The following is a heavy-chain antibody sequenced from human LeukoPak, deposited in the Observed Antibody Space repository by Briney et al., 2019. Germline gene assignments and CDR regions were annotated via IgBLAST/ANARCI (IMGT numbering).Heavy chain of an antibody. D-gene: IGHD2-2*01. J-gene: IGHJ4*02. Sequence: GGSLRHSCAASGFTFSSYSMNWVRQAPGKGLEWVSSISSSSSYIYYADSVKGRFTISRDNAKNSLYLQMNSLRAEDTAVYYCTSARDQLFDYWGQGTLVTVSS. CDR3: TSARDQLFDY. CDR2: ISSSSSYI. CDR1: GFTFSSYS. V-gene: IGHV3-21*01.